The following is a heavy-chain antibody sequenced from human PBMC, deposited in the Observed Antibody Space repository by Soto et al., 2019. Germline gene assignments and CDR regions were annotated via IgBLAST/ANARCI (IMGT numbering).Heavy chain of an antibody. CDR3: ARSPVKRGYSYGCPDY. D-gene: IGHD5-18*01. CDR2: IIPIFGTA. CDR1: GGTFSSYA. J-gene: IGHJ4*02. Sequence: GASVKVSCKASGGTFSSYAISWVRQAPGQGLEWMGGIIPIFGTANYAQKFQGRVTITADESTSTAYMELSSLRSEDTAVYYCARSPVKRGYSYGCPDYWGQGTLVTAPQ. V-gene: IGHV1-69*13.